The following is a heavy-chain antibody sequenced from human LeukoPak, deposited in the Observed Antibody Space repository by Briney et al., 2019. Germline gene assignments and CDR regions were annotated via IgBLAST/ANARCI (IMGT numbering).Heavy chain of an antibody. Sequence: GGSLRLSCAASGFTFSNYWMTWVRQAPGKGLVWVSRITPDGTSTTYADSVKGRFTISRDNAKNTLYVQMNSLRAEDTAVYYCARGAFGVYAFDLWGQGTVVTVSS. J-gene: IGHJ3*01. V-gene: IGHV3-74*01. D-gene: IGHD3-3*01. CDR1: GFTFSNYW. CDR3: ARGAFGVYAFDL. CDR2: ITPDGTST.